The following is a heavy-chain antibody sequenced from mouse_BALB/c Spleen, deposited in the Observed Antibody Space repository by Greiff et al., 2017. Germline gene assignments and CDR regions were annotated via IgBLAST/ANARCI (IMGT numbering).Heavy chain of an antibody. D-gene: IGHD2-10*01. CDR2: INPYNGAT. Sequence: VQLQQSGPELVKPGASVKISCKASGYSFTGYYMHWVKQSHVKTLEWIGLINPYNGATSYNQNFKDKASLTVDKSSSTAYMELHSLTSEDSAVYYCARAYYGNPWFAYWGQGTLVTVSA. V-gene: IGHV1-31*01. J-gene: IGHJ3*01. CDR1: GYSFTGYY. CDR3: ARAYYGNPWFAY.